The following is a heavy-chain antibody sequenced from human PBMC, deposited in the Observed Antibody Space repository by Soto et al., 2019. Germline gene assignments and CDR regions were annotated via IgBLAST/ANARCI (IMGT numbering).Heavy chain of an antibody. Sequence: SETLSLTCTVPGGSISSSSYYWGWIRQPPGKGLEWIGSIYYSERTYYNPSLKSRIAISVDTPKDQFSLKLTSVTAAETAVYYCARLARGRYGDSVVVPPAIRGYYHYYMDVWGKGTTVTVSS. CDR1: GGSISSSSYY. V-gene: IGHV4-39*01. CDR2: IYYSERT. J-gene: IGHJ6*03. CDR3: ARLARGRYGDSVVVPPAIRGYYHYYMDV. D-gene: IGHD2-2*02.